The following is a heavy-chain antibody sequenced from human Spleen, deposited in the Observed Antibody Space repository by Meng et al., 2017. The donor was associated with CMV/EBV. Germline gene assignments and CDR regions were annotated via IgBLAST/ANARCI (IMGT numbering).Heavy chain of an antibody. CDR3: ARDLWELVGVEYYYYGMDV. CDR1: GFTFSSYW. J-gene: IGHJ6*02. Sequence: GGSLRLSCAASGFTFSSYWMSWVRQVPGKGLEWVANIKQDGGEKYYVDSVKGRFTISRDNAKNSLYLQMSSLRAEDSAIYYCARDLWELVGVEYYYYGMDVWGQGTTVTVSS. V-gene: IGHV3-7*03. D-gene: IGHD3-16*01. CDR2: IKQDGGEK.